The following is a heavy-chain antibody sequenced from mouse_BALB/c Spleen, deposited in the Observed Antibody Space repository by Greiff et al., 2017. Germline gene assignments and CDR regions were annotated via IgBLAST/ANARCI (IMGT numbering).Heavy chain of an antibody. V-gene: IGHV5-12-1*01. CDR1: GFAFSSYD. CDR3: ARLHGSSYDAMDY. D-gene: IGHD1-1*01. CDR2: ISSGGGST. Sequence: EVQRVESGGGLVKPGGSLKLSCAASGFAFSSYDMSWVRQTPEKRLEWVAYISSGGGSTYYPDTVKGRFTISRDNAKNTLYLQMSSLKSEDTAMYYCARLHGSSYDAMDYWGQGTSVTVSS. J-gene: IGHJ4*01.